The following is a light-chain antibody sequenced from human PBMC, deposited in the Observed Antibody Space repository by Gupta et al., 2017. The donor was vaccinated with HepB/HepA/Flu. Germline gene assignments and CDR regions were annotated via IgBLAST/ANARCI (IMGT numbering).Light chain of an antibody. V-gene: IGKV3-20*01. CDR2: GAS. CDR3: QQECSEHFILT. Sequence: EIVLTQSPGTLSLSPGERATLSCRASQSVSSSYLAWYQQKPGQAPRLLIYGASSRAKGSRDRFSGSGAGTDVNLTISRREPEDFAVYYCQQECSEHFILTFGHGTKVDIK. J-gene: IGKJ3*01. CDR1: QSVSSSY.